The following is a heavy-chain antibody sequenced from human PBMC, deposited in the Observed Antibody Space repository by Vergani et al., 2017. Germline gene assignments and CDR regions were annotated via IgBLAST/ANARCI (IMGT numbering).Heavy chain of an antibody. D-gene: IGHD1-26*01. CDR1: GYSISSGYY. Sequence: QVQLQESGPGLVKPSETLSLTCTVSGYSISSGYYWGWIRQPPGKGLEWIGSIYHSGSTYYNPSLKSRVTISVDTSKNQFSLKLSSVTAADTAVYYCARERKNVGGTYWGYFDFWGQGTLVTVSS. V-gene: IGHV4-38-2*02. J-gene: IGHJ4*02. CDR2: IYHSGST. CDR3: ARERKNVGGTYWGYFDF.